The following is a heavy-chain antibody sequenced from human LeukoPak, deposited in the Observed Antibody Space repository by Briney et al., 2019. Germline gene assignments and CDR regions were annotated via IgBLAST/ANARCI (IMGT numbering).Heavy chain of an antibody. CDR1: GFTFSSYS. D-gene: IGHD2-21*02. J-gene: IGHJ4*02. CDR3: ARQVYCGGDCYYSTPVDY. Sequence: GGSLRLSCAASGFTFSSYSMNWVRQAPAKGLEWVSSISSSGSYIYYADSVKGRFTISRDNAKNSLYLQMNSLRAEDTAVYYCARQVYCGGDCYYSTPVDYWGQGTLVTVSS. V-gene: IGHV3-21*01. CDR2: ISSSGSYI.